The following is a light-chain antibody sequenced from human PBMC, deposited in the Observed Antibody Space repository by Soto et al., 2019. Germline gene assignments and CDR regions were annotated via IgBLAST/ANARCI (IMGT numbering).Light chain of an antibody. V-gene: IGKV1-39*01. CDR1: QSISNY. CDR3: QQSYSTPQT. CDR2: AAS. Sequence: DIQMTQSPSSLSASVGDRVTITCRASQSISNYLNWYQQKPGKAPKLLIYAASSLQSGVPSRFSGSGSGTDFTLTISSLQPEDFATYYCQQSYSTPQTFGRGTKLEIK. J-gene: IGKJ2*01.